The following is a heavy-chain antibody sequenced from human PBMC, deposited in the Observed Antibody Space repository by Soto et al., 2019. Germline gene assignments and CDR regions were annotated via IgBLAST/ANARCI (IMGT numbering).Heavy chain of an antibody. CDR1: GGTFSSYA. V-gene: IGHV1-69*13. D-gene: IGHD6-19*01. CDR2: IIPIFGTA. Sequence: ASVKVSCKASGGTFSSYAISWVRQAPGQGLEWMGGIIPIFGTANYAQKFQGRVTITADESTSTAYMELSSLRSEDTAVYYCARDTAVAGSFDDWGQGTLVTVSS. J-gene: IGHJ4*02. CDR3: ARDTAVAGSFDD.